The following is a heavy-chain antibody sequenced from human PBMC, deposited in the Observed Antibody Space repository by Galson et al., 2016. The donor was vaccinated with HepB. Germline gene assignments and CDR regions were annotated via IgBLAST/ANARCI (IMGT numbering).Heavy chain of an antibody. J-gene: IGHJ4*02. CDR2: IYYSGRT. D-gene: IGHD1-1*01. V-gene: IGHV4-39*07. CDR3: ARENWNDEVDY. CDR1: GGSISSPSYY. Sequence: ETLSLTCPVSGGSISSPSYYWGWIRQPPGKGLEWIGSIYYSGRTYHNPSLKGRVTISVDTSKNQFSLKVRSVTAADTAVYYCARENWNDEVDYWGQGTLVTVSS.